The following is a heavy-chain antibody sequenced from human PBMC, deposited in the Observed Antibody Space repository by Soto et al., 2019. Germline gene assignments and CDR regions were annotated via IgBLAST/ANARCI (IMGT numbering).Heavy chain of an antibody. Sequence: PGGSLRLSCAASGFTFSSYGMHWVRQAPGKGLEWVAVISYDGSNKYYADSVKGRFTISRDNSKNTLYLQMNSLRAEDTAVYYCAKDLSSYYDSSGPFGYWGQGTLVTVSS. CDR2: ISYDGSNK. J-gene: IGHJ4*02. D-gene: IGHD3-22*01. CDR1: GFTFSSYG. V-gene: IGHV3-30*18. CDR3: AKDLSSYYDSSGPFGY.